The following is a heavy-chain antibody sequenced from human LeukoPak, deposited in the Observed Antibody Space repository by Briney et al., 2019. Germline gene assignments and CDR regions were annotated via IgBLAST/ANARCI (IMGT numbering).Heavy chain of an antibody. V-gene: IGHV1-2*06. Sequence: ASVKVSCKASGYTFTGYYMHWVRQAPGQGLEWMGRINPNSGGTNYAQKFQGRVTMTRDTSISTAYMELSRLRSDDTAVYYCARAFPGYCSSTSCSFDYWGQGTLVTVSS. D-gene: IGHD2-2*01. CDR3: ARAFPGYCSSTSCSFDY. J-gene: IGHJ4*02. CDR2: INPNSGGT. CDR1: GYTFTGYY.